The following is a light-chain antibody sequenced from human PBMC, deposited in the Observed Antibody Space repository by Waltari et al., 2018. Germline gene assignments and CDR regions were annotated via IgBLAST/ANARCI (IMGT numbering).Light chain of an antibody. J-gene: IGLJ3*02. Sequence: QLVLTQSPSASASLGASIKLTCTLSSGHSSNIIAWLQQQPEKGPRYLMKINSDGSHSKGDEIPDPFSGSSSGAERYLPISSLQSEDEADYYCQTGGHGTWVFGGGTKVTVL. CDR1: SGHSSNI. V-gene: IGLV4-69*01. CDR2: INSDGSH. CDR3: QTGGHGTWV.